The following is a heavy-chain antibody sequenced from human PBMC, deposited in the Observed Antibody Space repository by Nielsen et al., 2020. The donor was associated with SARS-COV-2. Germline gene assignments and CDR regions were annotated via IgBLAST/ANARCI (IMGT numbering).Heavy chain of an antibody. CDR3: ARDSGYSSSWYAWFDP. D-gene: IGHD6-13*01. CDR1: GGSISSSSYY. J-gene: IGHJ5*02. Sequence: LSCTVSGGSISSSSYYWGWIRQPPGKGLEWIGSIYYSGSTYYNPSLKSRVTISVDTSKNQFSLKLSSVTAADTAVYYCARDSGYSSSWYAWFDPWGQGTLVTVSS. V-gene: IGHV4-39*07. CDR2: IYYSGST.